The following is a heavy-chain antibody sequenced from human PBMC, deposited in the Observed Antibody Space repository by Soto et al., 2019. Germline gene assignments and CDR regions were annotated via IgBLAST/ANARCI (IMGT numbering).Heavy chain of an antibody. CDR3: ARISGYCSDGSCNVYYFAY. CDR1: GYTFTSYV. V-gene: IGHV1-18*01. Sequence: QVQLVQSGAEVKKPGASVKVSCKASGYTFTSYVLSWVRQAPGQGLVWMGWVSAYNRNTNYAQKLQDRVILTTYTATSTAYRELMRLRSDDTAMYYCARISGYCSDGSCNVYYFAYWGQGTLVTVSS. D-gene: IGHD2-15*01. CDR2: VSAYNRNT. J-gene: IGHJ4*02.